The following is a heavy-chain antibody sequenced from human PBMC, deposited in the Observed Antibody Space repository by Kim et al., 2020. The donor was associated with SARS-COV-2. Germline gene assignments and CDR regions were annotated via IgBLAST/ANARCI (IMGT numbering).Heavy chain of an antibody. CDR3: ASLGGSMLRGVEWTFDI. J-gene: IGHJ3*02. V-gene: IGHV3-33*01. CDR2: IWSDGSKK. D-gene: IGHD3-10*01. Sequence: GGSLRLSCAASGFSFSFYGMHWVRQAPGKGLEWVAIIWSDGSKKYYADSMKGRFTISRDNSKNMLYLQMNSLRAEDTAVYYCASLGGSMLRGVEWTFDIWGEGTMVTVSS. CDR1: GFSFSFYG.